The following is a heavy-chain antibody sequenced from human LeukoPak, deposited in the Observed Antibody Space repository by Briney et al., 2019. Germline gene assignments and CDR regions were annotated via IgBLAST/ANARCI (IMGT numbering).Heavy chain of an antibody. CDR1: RFIFDNYG. CDR3: ARVAPPLDDYIRGSFPYYFDY. V-gene: IGHV3-23*01. CDR2: ISDDGYST. D-gene: IGHD3-16*01. J-gene: IGHJ4*02. Sequence: GGSLRLSCAASRFIFDNYGMTWVRQAPGKGLEWVSGISDDGYSTYYADSVKGRFTISRDNSKNTLYLHISSLRVEDTAVFYCARVAPPLDDYIRGSFPYYFDYWGQGTPVTVSS.